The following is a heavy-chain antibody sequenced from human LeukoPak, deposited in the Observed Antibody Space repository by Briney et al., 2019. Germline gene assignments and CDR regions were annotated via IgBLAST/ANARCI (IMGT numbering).Heavy chain of an antibody. V-gene: IGHV4-39*01. J-gene: IGHJ4*02. CDR1: GGSISSSSYY. CDR3: VRSDDWEYYFDY. CDR2: IYYSGST. Sequence: SETLSLTCTVSGGSISSSSYYWGWIRQPPGKGLEWIGSIYYSGSTYYNPSLKSRVTISVDTSKNQFSLQLNSVTPEDTAVYYCVRSDDWEYYFDYWGQGTLVTVSS. D-gene: IGHD3-16*01.